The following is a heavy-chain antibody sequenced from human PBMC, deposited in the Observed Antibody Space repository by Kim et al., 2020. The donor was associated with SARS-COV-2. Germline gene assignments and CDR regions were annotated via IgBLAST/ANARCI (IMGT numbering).Heavy chain of an antibody. CDR3: TTTVWFGELPFDY. Sequence: YAAPVKGRFTISRDDSKNTLYLQINSLKTEDTAVYYCTTTVWFGELPFDYWGQGTLVTVSS. D-gene: IGHD3-10*01. V-gene: IGHV3-15*01. J-gene: IGHJ4*02.